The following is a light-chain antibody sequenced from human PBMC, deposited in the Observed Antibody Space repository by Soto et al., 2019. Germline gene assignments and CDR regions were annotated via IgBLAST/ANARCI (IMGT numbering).Light chain of an antibody. CDR3: CSYAGSSTLV. J-gene: IGLJ3*02. V-gene: IGLV2-23*01. CDR2: EGS. CDR1: SSDVGSYNL. Sequence: QSALTRPASVSGSPGQSITISCTGTSSDVGSYNLVSWYQQHPGEAPKLMIYEGSKRPSGVSNRFSGSKSGNTASLTISGLQAEDEADYYCCSYAGSSTLVFGGGTKLTVL.